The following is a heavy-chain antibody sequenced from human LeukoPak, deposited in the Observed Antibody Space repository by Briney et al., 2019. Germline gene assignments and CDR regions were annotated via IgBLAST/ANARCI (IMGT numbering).Heavy chain of an antibody. V-gene: IGHV3-48*02. D-gene: IGHD1-1*01. CDR1: GFNFSSYS. J-gene: IGHJ6*02. CDR3: ARGRQLAGRSALDV. Sequence: GGSLRLSCEASGFNFSSYSMKWVRQTPGKGLEWISIRSRGEAVFYADSVKGRFTISRDDAKNSLYLQMKSLREEATAVYYCARGRQLAGRSALDVWGQGTTVIVSS. CDR2: RSRGEAV.